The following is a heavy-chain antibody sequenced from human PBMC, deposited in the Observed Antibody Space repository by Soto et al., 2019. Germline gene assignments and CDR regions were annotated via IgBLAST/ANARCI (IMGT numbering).Heavy chain of an antibody. CDR2: ISGSGGST. V-gene: IGHV3-23*01. CDR3: EKGGAYCGGDCDSSDAFDI. CDR1: GFTFSSYA. D-gene: IGHD2-21*02. Sequence: EVQLLESGGGLVQHGGSLRLSCAASGFTFSSYAMSWVRQAPGKGLEWVSAISGSGGSTYYADSVKGRFTISRDNSKNTLYLQMNSLRADDTAVYYCEKGGAYCGGDCDSSDAFDIWGQGTMVTVSS. J-gene: IGHJ3*02.